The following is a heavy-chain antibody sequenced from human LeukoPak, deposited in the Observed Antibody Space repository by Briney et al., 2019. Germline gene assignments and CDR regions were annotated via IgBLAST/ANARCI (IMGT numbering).Heavy chain of an antibody. CDR1: GFTFSSYE. J-gene: IGHJ4*02. CDR3: ARDFPTRNKCLYFDY. V-gene: IGHV3-48*03. Sequence: GGSLRLSCAASGFTFSSYEMNCVRQAPGKGLEWGSYISSSGSTIYYADPVKGRSTISRYNAKNSLYLQMNSLRAEDTAVYYCARDFPTRNKCLYFDYWGQGTLVTVSS. D-gene: IGHD1/OR15-1a*01. CDR2: ISSSGSTI.